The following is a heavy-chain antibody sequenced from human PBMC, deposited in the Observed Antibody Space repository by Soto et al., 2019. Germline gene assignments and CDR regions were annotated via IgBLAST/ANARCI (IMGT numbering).Heavy chain of an antibody. Sequence: PGGSLRLSCAASGFTFSSYGMLWVRQAPGKGLEWVAVISYDGSNKYYADSVKGRFTISRDNSKNTLYLQMNSLRAEDTAVYYCAKDQGWPHYYYGMDVWGQGTTGTVS. V-gene: IGHV3-30*18. CDR2: ISYDGSNK. D-gene: IGHD2-15*01. CDR1: GFTFSSYG. CDR3: AKDQGWPHYYYGMDV. J-gene: IGHJ6*02.